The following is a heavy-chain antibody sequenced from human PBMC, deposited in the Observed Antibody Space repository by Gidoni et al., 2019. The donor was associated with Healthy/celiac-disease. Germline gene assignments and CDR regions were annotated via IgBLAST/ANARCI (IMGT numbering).Heavy chain of an antibody. Sequence: QVQLVQSGAEGKKPGSSVKVSCKASGGTFSSYAISWVRQAPGQGREWMGRIIPIIGIANDEQKFQGRVTITADKSTSTAYMELSSLRSEDTAVYYGARERALRLLDNYYYYGMDVWGQGTTVTVSS. CDR1: GGTFSSYA. J-gene: IGHJ6*02. V-gene: IGHV1-69*09. CDR2: IIPIIGIA. D-gene: IGHD3-3*01. CDR3: ARERALRLLDNYYYYGMDV.